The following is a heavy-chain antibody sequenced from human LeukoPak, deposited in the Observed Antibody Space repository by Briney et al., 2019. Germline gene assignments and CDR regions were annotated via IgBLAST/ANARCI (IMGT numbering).Heavy chain of an antibody. Sequence: GESLKISCKGSGYSFTTFWIAWVRQMPGKGLEWMGIIYPGDSDTRYSPSFKGQVTISADKSISTAYLQWSSLKASDSAVYYRARLGGSGTYYPLDYWGQGALVTASS. CDR1: GYSFTTFW. CDR2: IYPGDSDT. J-gene: IGHJ4*02. V-gene: IGHV5-51*01. CDR3: ARLGGSGTYYPLDY. D-gene: IGHD3-10*01.